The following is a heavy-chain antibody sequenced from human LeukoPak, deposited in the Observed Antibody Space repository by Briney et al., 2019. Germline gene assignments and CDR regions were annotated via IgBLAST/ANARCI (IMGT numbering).Heavy chain of an antibody. CDR2: IYTSGST. CDR3: ARDGIAASNWFDP. D-gene: IGHD6-25*01. J-gene: IGHJ5*02. Sequence: PSETLSLTCTVSGGSISSGSYYWSWIRQPAGKGLEWIGRIYTSGSTNYNPSLKSRVTISVDTSKNQFSLKLSSVTAADTAVYYCARDGIAASNWFDPWGQVSLVTVSS. V-gene: IGHV4-61*02. CDR1: GGSISSGSYY.